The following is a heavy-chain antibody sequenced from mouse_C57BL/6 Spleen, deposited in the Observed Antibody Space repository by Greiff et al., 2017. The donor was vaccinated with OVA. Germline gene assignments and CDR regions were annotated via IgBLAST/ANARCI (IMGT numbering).Heavy chain of an antibody. J-gene: IGHJ3*01. D-gene: IGHD2-5*01. CDR1: GYAFSSSW. V-gene: IGHV1-82*01. Sequence: QVQLKESGPELVKPGASVKISCKASGYAFSSSWMNWVKQRPGKGLEWIGRIYPGDGDTNYNGKFKGKATLTADKSSSTAYMQLSSLTSEDSAVYFCARTGLYSNYEDWFAYWGQGTLVTVSA. CDR2: IYPGDGDT. CDR3: ARTGLYSNYEDWFAY.